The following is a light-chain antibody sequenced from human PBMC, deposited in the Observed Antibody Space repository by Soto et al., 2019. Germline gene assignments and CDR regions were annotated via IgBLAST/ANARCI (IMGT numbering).Light chain of an antibody. J-gene: IGLJ1*01. Sequence: QSALTQPRSVSGSPVQSVTISCTGTISDVGGYNYVSWYQQHPGKAPKLMIYDVSKRPSGVPDRFSGSKSGNTASLTISGLQAVDEADYYCCSYAGSYTHVFGTGTKLTVL. CDR2: DVS. CDR1: ISDVGGYNY. CDR3: CSYAGSYTHV. V-gene: IGLV2-11*01.